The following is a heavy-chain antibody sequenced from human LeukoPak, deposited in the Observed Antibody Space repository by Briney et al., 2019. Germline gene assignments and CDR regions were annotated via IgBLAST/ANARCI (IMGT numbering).Heavy chain of an antibody. CDR2: MNPNSGNT. CDR3: ARAASQFDY. J-gene: IGHJ4*02. V-gene: IGHV1-8*01. CDR1: GYTFTSYV. Sequence: GASVKLSCKASGYTFTSYVINWVRQATGQGLEWMGWMNPNSGNTGYAQKFQGRGTMTRNTSISTAYMELSSLRSEDTAVYYCARAASQFDYWGQGTLVTVSS.